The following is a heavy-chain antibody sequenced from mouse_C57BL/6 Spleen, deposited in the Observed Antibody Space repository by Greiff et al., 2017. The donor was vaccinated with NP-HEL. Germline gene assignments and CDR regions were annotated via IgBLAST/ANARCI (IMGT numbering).Heavy chain of an antibody. Sequence: QVQLQQPGAELVRPGTSVKLSCKASGYTFTSYWMHWVKQRPGQGLEWIGVIDPSDSYTNYNQKFKGKATLTVDTSSSTAYMPLSSLTSEDSAVYYCARGGNDYSYWGKGTLVTVAA. D-gene: IGHD2-4*01. J-gene: IGHJ3*01. CDR1: GYTFTSYW. CDR2: IDPSDSYT. V-gene: IGHV1-59*01. CDR3: ARGGNDYSY.